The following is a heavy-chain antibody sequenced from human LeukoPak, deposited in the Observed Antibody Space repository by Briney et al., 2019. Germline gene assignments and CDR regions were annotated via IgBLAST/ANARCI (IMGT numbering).Heavy chain of an antibody. CDR1: GYNFTSYY. Sequence: ASVKVSCKASGYNFTSYYMHWVRQAPGQGLEWMGVINPSGGRTSYAQKFQGRVTMTRDTSTSTVYMELSSLRSEDTAMYYCASKDSSGWYEEAWGQGTLVTVSS. D-gene: IGHD6-19*01. CDR3: ASKDSSGWYEEA. J-gene: IGHJ5*02. CDR2: INPSGGRT. V-gene: IGHV1-46*01.